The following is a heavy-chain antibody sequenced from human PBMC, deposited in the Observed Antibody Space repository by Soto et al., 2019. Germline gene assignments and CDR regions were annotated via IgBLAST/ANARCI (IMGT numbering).Heavy chain of an antibody. CDR3: AKGGRYSSGLGGMDV. CDR1: GFTFDDYA. V-gene: IGHV3-9*01. CDR2: ISWNSGSI. J-gene: IGHJ6*02. D-gene: IGHD6-19*01. Sequence: LRLSCAASGFTFDDYATHWVRQAPGKGLEWVSGISWNSGSIGYADSVKGRFTISRDNAKNSLYLQMNSLRAEDTALYYCAKGGRYSSGLGGMDVWGQGTTVTVSS.